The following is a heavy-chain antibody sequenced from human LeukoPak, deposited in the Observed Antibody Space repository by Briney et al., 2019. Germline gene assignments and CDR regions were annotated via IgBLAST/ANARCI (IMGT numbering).Heavy chain of an antibody. D-gene: IGHD2-15*01. V-gene: IGHV3-30-3*01. CDR2: ISYDGSNK. J-gene: IGHJ3*02. Sequence: GRSLRLSCAASGFTFSSYAMHWVRQAPGKGLEWVAVISYDGSNKYYADSVKGRFTISRDNSKNTLYLQMNSPRAEDTAVYYCARDSCSGGSCYSDAFDIWGQGTMVTVSS. CDR1: GFTFSSYA. CDR3: ARDSCSGGSCYSDAFDI.